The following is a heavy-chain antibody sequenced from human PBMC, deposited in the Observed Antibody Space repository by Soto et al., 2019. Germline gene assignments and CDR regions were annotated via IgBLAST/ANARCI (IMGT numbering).Heavy chain of an antibody. J-gene: IGHJ2*01. Sequence: SETLSLTCAVSGGSISSGGYSWSWIRQPPGKGLEWIGFIYYAGSTKYNPSLNSLVTISVDTSKNQFSLTVTSVTAADTAVYFFLMMRRAPRSTLFRTRRSSDL. CDR2: IYYAGST. CDR1: GGSISSGGYS. V-gene: IGHV4-30-4*07. CDR3: LMMRRAPRSTLFRTRRSSDL. D-gene: IGHD2-2*01.